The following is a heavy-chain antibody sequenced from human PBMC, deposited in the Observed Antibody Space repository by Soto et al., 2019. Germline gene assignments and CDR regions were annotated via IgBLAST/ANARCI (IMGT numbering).Heavy chain of an antibody. CDR2: IYSGTT. J-gene: IGHJ4*02. CDR3: AREDSGAFFDF. V-gene: IGHV4-30-2*01. CDR1: GGSIISGGYS. D-gene: IGHD2-15*01. Sequence: SETLSLTCAVSGGSIISGGYSWSWIRQPPGKGLEWIGYIYSGTTHYNPSLESRVTIAMDRSKNQVSLSLKSVTAADTAVYYCAREDSGAFFDFWGQGTLVTSPQ.